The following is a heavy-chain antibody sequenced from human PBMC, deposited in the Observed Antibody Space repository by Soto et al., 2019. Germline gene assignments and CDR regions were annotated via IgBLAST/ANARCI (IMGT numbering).Heavy chain of an antibody. Sequence: GDSVQVSCKASGGTFSSYAISWVRQAPGQGLEWMGGIIPIFGTANYAQKFQGRVTITADESTSTAYMELSSLRSEDTAVEYCARVRGHYDEYYYYGMDGWGQGTTATVYS. CDR1: GGTFSSYA. D-gene: IGHD4-17*01. V-gene: IGHV1-69*13. CDR3: ARVRGHYDEYYYYGMDG. J-gene: IGHJ6*02. CDR2: IIPIFGTA.